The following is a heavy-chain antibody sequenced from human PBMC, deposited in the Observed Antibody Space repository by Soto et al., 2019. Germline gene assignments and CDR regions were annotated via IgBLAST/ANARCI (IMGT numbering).Heavy chain of an antibody. D-gene: IGHD7-27*01. Sequence: KPSETLSLTCSVSGDSISNLDYSWAWIRQPPGQALEYIGYIYKSATTYYNPSFESRVAISVDTSKSQFSLNVTSVTAADTAVYFCARGRYCLTGRCFPNWFDSWGQGALFTVSS. J-gene: IGHJ5*01. CDR2: IYKSATT. V-gene: IGHV4-30-4*01. CDR3: ARGRYCLTGRCFPNWFDS. CDR1: GDSISNLDYS.